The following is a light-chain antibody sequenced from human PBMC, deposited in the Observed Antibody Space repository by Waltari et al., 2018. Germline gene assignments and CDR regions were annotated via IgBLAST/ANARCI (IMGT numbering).Light chain of an antibody. CDR2: EGS. Sequence: QSALTQPASVSGSPGQSMTISCTGTSSDVGSYNLVSWYQQHPVKAPKLILYEGSKRPSGVSNRCSGSKSGNTAALTISGLQAEDEADYYCCSYAGSTTWVFGGGTKVTVL. V-gene: IGLV2-23*01. CDR3: CSYAGSTTWV. J-gene: IGLJ2*01. CDR1: SSDVGSYNL.